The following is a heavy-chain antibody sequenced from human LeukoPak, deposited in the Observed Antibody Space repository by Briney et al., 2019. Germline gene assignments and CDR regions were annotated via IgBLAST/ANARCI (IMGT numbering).Heavy chain of an antibody. J-gene: IGHJ6*03. CDR3: ARLSDSSGYYVHYYYYMDV. Sequence: GESLKISCQGSGYSFTSYWIGWVRQLPGKGLEWMGIIYPGDSDTRYSPSFQGQVTISADKSISTAYLQWSSLKASDTAMYYCARLSDSSGYYVHYYYYMDVWGKGTTVTVSS. CDR2: IYPGDSDT. CDR1: GYSFTSYW. V-gene: IGHV5-51*01. D-gene: IGHD3-22*01.